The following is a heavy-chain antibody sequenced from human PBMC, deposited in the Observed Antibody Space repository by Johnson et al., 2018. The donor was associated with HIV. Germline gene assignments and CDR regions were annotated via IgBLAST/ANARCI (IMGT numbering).Heavy chain of an antibody. CDR2: IYSGGST. J-gene: IGHJ3*02. V-gene: IGHV3-66*01. CDR1: GFTFSDYY. CDR3: ARDREYAFDI. Sequence: VQLVESGGGVVQPGGSLRLSCAASGFTFSDYYMSWVRQAPGKGLEWVSVIYSGGSTYYADSVKGRFTISRDNSKNTLYLQRNSLRAEDTAVYYCARDREYAFDIWGQGTMVTVSS.